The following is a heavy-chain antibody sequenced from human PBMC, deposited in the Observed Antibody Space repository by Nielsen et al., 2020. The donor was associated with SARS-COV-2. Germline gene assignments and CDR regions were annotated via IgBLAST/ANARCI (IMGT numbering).Heavy chain of an antibody. J-gene: IGHJ4*02. CDR2: IKSKTDGGTT. D-gene: IGHD3-16*01. V-gene: IGHV3-15*05. CDR1: GFTFSNTW. Sequence: GGSLRLSCTASGFTFSNTWMTWVRQAPGKGLEWVGRIKSKTDGGTTDYAGPVKDRFSISRDDSRNTLYLQMNSLKTEDTAVYYCATRGNDYWGQGTLVTRLL. CDR3: ATRGNDY.